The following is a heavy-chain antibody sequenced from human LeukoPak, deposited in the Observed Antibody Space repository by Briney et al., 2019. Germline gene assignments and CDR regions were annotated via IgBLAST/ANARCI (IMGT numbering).Heavy chain of an antibody. CDR3: ARDLDGGNSFDY. Sequence: ASVKVSCKASGYTFTGYYMHWVRQAPGQGLERMGWINPNSGGTNYAQKFQGRVTMTRDTSISTAYMELSRLRSDDTGVYYCARDLDGGNSFDYWGQGTLVTVSS. V-gene: IGHV1-2*02. J-gene: IGHJ4*02. CDR1: GYTFTGYY. CDR2: INPNSGGT. D-gene: IGHD4-23*01.